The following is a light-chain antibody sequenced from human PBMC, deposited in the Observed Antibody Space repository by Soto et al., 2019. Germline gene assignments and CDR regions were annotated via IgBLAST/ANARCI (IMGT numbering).Light chain of an antibody. CDR2: RNN. J-gene: IGLJ1*01. CDR3: AAWDDSLSGGKV. CDR1: SSNIGSNY. V-gene: IGLV1-47*01. Sequence: QSVLTQPPSASGTPGQRVTISCSGSSSNIGSNYVYWYQQLPGTAPKLLIYRNNQRPSGVPDRFSGSKSGTSASLAISGLRSEDEADYYCAAWDDSLSGGKVFGTGTKLTVL.